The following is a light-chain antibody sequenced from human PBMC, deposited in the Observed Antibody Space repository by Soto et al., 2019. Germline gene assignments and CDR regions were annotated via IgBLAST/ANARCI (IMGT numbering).Light chain of an antibody. CDR3: SSYAGSRNV. V-gene: IGLV2-8*01. CDR2: EVN. CDR1: SSDVGGYNY. Sequence: QSEMAQPASAFGSAGQSVAISCTVTSSDVGGYNYVSWYQQHPGKAPKLMIYEVNKRPSGVPDRFSGSKSGNTASLTVSGLQAEDEADYYCSSYAGSRNVFGTGTKVTVL. J-gene: IGLJ1*01.